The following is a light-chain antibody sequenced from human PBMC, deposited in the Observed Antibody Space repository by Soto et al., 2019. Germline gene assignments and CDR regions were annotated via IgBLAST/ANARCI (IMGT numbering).Light chain of an antibody. CDR3: QQLFYWPRT. CDR1: QSVSRY. V-gene: IGKV3-11*01. Sequence: EIVLTQSPATLSSSPGERATLSCRASQSVSRYLAWFQQKPGQAPRLLIYDASDRATGIPVRFSGSGSGTDFTLTISRLEPEDFAVYYCQQLFYWPRTFGQGTKVEIK. CDR2: DAS. J-gene: IGKJ1*01.